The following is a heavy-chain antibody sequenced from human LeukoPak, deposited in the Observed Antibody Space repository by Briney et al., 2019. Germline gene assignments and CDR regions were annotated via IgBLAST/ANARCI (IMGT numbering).Heavy chain of an antibody. D-gene: IGHD3-22*01. V-gene: IGHV3-23*01. CDR1: GFTFSSYG. Sequence: PGGSLRLSCAASGFTFSSYGMSWVRQAPGKGLEWVSAISGSGGSTYYADSVKGRFTISRDNSKNTLYLQMNSLRAEDTAVYYCAKDLAMIDAFDIWGQGTMVTVSS. CDR2: ISGSGGST. J-gene: IGHJ3*02. CDR3: AKDLAMIDAFDI.